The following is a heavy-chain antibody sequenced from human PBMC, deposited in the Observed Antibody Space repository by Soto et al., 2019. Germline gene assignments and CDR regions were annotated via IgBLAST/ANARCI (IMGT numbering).Heavy chain of an antibody. V-gene: IGHV1-18*01. CDR2: ISAYNGNT. CDR3: AIASYSSGSYARNDY. Sequence: ASLKVSCKASGYTFTSYGISWVRQAPGQGLEWMGWISAYNGNTNYAQKLQGRVTMTTDTSTSTAYMELRSLRSDDTAVYYCAIASYSSGSYARNDYWGQGTLVTVSS. J-gene: IGHJ4*02. CDR1: GYTFTSYG. D-gene: IGHD6-19*01.